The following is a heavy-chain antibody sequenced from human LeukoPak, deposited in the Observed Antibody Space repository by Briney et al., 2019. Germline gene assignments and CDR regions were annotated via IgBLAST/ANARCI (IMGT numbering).Heavy chain of an antibody. CDR2: IYYSGST. D-gene: IGHD3-22*01. J-gene: IGHJ4*02. Sequence: NPSETLSLTCTGSGGSISSRSYYWGWIRQPPGKGLEWIGSIYYSGSTYYNPSLKSRVTISVDTSKNQFSLKLSSVTAAATAVYYCARHYGSSGYFYSVDYWGQGTLVTVSS. V-gene: IGHV4-39*01. CDR3: ARHYGSSGYFYSVDY. CDR1: GGSISSRSYY.